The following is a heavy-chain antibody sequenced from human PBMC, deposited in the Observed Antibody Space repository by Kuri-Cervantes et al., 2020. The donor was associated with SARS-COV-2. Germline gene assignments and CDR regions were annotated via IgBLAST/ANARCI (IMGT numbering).Heavy chain of an antibody. CDR3: AKHRMVQGVIRGTAFDP. J-gene: IGHJ5*02. V-gene: IGHV3-9*01. CDR1: GFTFDDYA. CDR2: ISWHSGSI. Sequence: SLKISCAASGFTFDDYAMHWVRQAPGKGLEWVSGISWHSGSIGYADSVKGRFTLSRDNAKHSLYQQMNSLRAEDTAMSYCAKHRMVQGVIRGTAFDPWGQGTLVTVSS. D-gene: IGHD3-10*01.